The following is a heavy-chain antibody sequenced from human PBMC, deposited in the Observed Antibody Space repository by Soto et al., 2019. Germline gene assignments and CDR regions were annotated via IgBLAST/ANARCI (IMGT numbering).Heavy chain of an antibody. J-gene: IGHJ4*02. CDR2: ISYDGSNK. V-gene: IGHV3-30*18. CDR3: AKDREQQQLVRVFDY. Sequence: QVQLVESGGGVVQPGRSLRLSCAASGFTFSSYGMHWVRQAPGKGLEWVAVISYDGSNKYYADSVKGRFTISRDNSKNTLYLQMNSLRAEDTAVYYCAKDREQQQLVRVFDYWGQGTLVTVSS. D-gene: IGHD6-13*01. CDR1: GFTFSSYG.